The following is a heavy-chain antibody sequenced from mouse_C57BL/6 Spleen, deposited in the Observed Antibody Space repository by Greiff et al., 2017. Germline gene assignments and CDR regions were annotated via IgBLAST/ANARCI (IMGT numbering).Heavy chain of an antibody. V-gene: IGHV1-64*01. CDR2: IHPNSGST. CDR1: GYTFTSYW. D-gene: IGHD2-3*01. Sequence: QVQLQQPGAELVKPGASVKLSCKASGYTFTSYWMHWVKQRPGQGLEWIGMIHPNSGSTNYNEKFKSKATLTVDKSSSTAYMQLSSLTSEDSAVYYCAREERIYDGYLDYWGQGTTLTVSS. CDR3: AREERIYDGYLDY. J-gene: IGHJ2*01.